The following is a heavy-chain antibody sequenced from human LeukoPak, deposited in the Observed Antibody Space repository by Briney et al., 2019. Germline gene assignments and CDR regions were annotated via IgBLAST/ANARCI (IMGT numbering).Heavy chain of an antibody. CDR1: GITFSSYA. J-gene: IGHJ3*02. D-gene: IGHD3-22*01. CDR3: AKDAKPYYYDSSGYYYAGAFDI. V-gene: IGHV3-23*01. CDR2: ISGSGGST. Sequence: GGSLRLSCVASGITFSSYAMSWVRQAPGKGLEWVSAISGSGGSTYYADSVKGRFTISRDNSKNTLHLQMNSLRAEDTAVYYCAKDAKPYYYDSSGYYYAGAFDIWGQGTMVTVSS.